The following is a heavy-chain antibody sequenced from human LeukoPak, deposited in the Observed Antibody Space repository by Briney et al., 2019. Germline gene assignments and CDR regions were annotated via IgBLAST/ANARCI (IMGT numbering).Heavy chain of an antibody. CDR1: GGSISSGGYY. CDR3: ARAGGDVVVTAFDY. Sequence: SETLSLTCAVSGGSISSGGYYWSWIRQPPGKGLEWIGEINHSGSTNYNPSLKSRVTISVDTSKNQFSLKLSSVTAADTAVYYCARAGGDVVVTAFDYWGQGTLVTVSS. CDR2: INHSGST. J-gene: IGHJ4*02. V-gene: IGHV4-34*01. D-gene: IGHD2-21*02.